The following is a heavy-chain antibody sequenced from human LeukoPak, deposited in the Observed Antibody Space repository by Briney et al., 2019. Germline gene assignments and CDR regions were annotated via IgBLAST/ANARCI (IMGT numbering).Heavy chain of an antibody. V-gene: IGHV4-39*01. CDR3: ARHGEQWRYNWFDP. D-gene: IGHD6-19*01. CDR1: GDSIGSSTYY. Sequence: PSDTLSLTCTVSGDSIGSSTYYWGWIRQPPGKGLEWIGTIYYSGSPYYNPSLKSRVTISVDTSKNQFSLKLTSVSAADTAVYYCARHGEQWRYNWFDPWGQGILVTVSS. CDR2: IYYSGSP. J-gene: IGHJ5*02.